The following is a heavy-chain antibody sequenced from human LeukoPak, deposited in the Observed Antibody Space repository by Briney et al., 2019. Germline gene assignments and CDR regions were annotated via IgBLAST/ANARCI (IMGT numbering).Heavy chain of an antibody. J-gene: IGHJ6*03. V-gene: IGHV3-20*04. D-gene: IGHD2-8*01. CDR2: INWNGGST. CDR3: ARDREMGYYHYYYMDV. CDR1: GFTFDDYG. Sequence: GGSLRLSCAASGFTFDDYGMSWVRQAPGKGLEWVSGINWNGGSTGYADSVKGRFTVSRDNAKNSLSLQMHSLRAEDTAVYYCARDREMGYYHYYYMDVWGKGTTVTVSS.